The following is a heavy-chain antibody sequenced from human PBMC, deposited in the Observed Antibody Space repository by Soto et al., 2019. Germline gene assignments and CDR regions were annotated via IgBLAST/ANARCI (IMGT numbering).Heavy chain of an antibody. D-gene: IGHD6-19*01. Sequence: PWGCLRLCCAACGVTLCSSSMNWVRQAPGKGLEWVSYISSGSSTKYYADSVKGRFTISRDNAKNSLYLQMNSLRDEDTAVYFCARRGIAVAGLDYWGQGTLVTVSS. CDR2: ISSGSSTK. V-gene: IGHV3-48*02. CDR3: ARRGIAVAGLDY. J-gene: IGHJ4*02. CDR1: GVTLCSSS.